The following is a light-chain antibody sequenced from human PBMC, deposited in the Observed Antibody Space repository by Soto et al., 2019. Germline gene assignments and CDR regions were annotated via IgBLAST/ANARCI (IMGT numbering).Light chain of an antibody. CDR1: QRISNN. V-gene: IGKV3-15*01. CDR3: HHYNNWPPRNT. CDR2: GAS. J-gene: IGKJ2*01. Sequence: EVVMTQSPATLSVSPGERVTLSCRASQRISNNVAWYQQRPGQTPRLLIYGASTRASGVPARFSGSGFGADFTLTISGLQSEDFGIYYCHHYNNWPPRNTFGQGTKVDIK.